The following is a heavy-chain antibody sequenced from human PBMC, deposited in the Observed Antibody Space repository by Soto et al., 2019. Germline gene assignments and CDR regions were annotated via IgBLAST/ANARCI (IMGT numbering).Heavy chain of an antibody. Sequence: QVQLQESGPGLVKPSQTLSLTCTVSGGSISSGDYYWSWIRQPPGKGLEWIGYIYYSGSTYHNPSLKSRVTISVDTSKNQFSLKLSSVTAADTAVYYCARAPRYNWNYGAGFDYWGQGTLVTVSS. V-gene: IGHV4-30-4*01. CDR1: GGSISSGDYY. CDR2: IYYSGST. CDR3: ARAPRYNWNYGAGFDY. D-gene: IGHD1-7*01. J-gene: IGHJ4*02.